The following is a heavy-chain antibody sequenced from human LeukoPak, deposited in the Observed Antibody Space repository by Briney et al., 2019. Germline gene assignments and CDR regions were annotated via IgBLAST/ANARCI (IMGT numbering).Heavy chain of an antibody. V-gene: IGHV3-21*01. CDR1: GFTFSSYS. Sequence: PGGSLRLSCAASGFTFSSYSMNWVRQAPGKGLEWVSSISSSSSYIYYADSVKGRFTISRDNAKISLYLQMNSLRAEDTAVYYCARQVLLQDTGFDYWGQGTLVTVSS. CDR3: ARQVLLQDTGFDY. CDR2: ISSSSSYI. J-gene: IGHJ4*02. D-gene: IGHD2-21*01.